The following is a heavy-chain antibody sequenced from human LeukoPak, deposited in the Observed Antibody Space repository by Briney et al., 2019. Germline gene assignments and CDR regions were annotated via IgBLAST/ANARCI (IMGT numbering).Heavy chain of an antibody. CDR2: INPNSGGT. CDR1: GYTFTGYY. D-gene: IGHD4-11*01. V-gene: IGHV1-2*02. Sequence: ASVKVSCKASGYTFTGYYMHWVRQAPGQGLEWMGWINPNSGGTNYAQKFQGRVTMTRDTSISTAYMELSRLRSDDTAVYYCARGSYSPPMPPRYYYYFGMDVWGKGTTVTVSS. CDR3: ARGSYSPPMPPRYYYYFGMDV. J-gene: IGHJ6*04.